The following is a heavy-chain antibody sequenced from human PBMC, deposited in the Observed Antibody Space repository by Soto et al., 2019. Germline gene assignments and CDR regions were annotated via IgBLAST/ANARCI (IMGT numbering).Heavy chain of an antibody. D-gene: IGHD2-21*02. CDR3: TSRPSGMTYHAVFDF. CDR2: IKPDGSET. Sequence: PVGSLRLSCAASGLTFSGHWMTWVRQTPGEGLQWVAAIKPDGSETLYVDSVKGRFTISRDNARNSLFLQMDSLRAEDTAVYYCTSRPSGMTYHAVFDFWGQGTLVTVSS. J-gene: IGHJ4*02. V-gene: IGHV3-7*03. CDR1: GLTFSGHW.